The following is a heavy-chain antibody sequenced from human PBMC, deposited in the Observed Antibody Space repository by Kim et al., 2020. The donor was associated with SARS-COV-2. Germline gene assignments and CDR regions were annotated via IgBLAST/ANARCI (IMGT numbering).Heavy chain of an antibody. Sequence: ESKKGKFAISEDNTKNSQYLQMNSLSAENTAVYYCARAPTFGYSYGPVDYWGQGTLVTVSS. J-gene: IGHJ4*02. CDR3: ARAPTFGYSYGPVDY. D-gene: IGHD5-18*01. V-gene: IGHV3-11*04.